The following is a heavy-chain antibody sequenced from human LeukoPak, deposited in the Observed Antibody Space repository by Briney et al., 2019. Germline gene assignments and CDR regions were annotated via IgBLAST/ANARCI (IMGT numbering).Heavy chain of an antibody. D-gene: IGHD1-14*01. CDR2: VYRDGNT. Sequence: GESLTLSCAPSGFTVNTNDMTWVRQPPARGLDWVSVVYRDGNTKYADSVQDRFTISRDNSKNTLYLEMNSLSPDDTAVYYCARGVEPLAANTLAYWGQGTLVTVSS. J-gene: IGHJ4*02. V-gene: IGHV3-53*01. CDR1: GFTVNTND. CDR3: ARGVEPLAANTLAY.